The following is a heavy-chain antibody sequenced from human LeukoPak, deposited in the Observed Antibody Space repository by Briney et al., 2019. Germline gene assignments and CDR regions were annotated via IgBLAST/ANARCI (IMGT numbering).Heavy chain of an antibody. V-gene: IGHV3-53*01. J-gene: IGHJ4*02. D-gene: IGHD1-1*01. CDR2: SYSGGDT. CDR3: ARSPVLDRNDWSFAD. CDR1: GFTVSRNY. Sequence: GGSLRLSCAASGFTVSRNYMSWGRQAPGKGLEWVSVSYSGGDTYYPDSVKGRFTVSRDNPKNPVYLQMNSLRAEDTAVYFCARSPVLDRNDWSFADWGQGTLVTVSS.